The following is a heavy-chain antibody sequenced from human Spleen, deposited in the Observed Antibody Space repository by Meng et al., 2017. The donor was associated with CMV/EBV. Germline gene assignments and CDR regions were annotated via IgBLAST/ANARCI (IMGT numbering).Heavy chain of an antibody. CDR1: GFTFKEYA. V-gene: IGHV3-72*01. CDR3: VRGYNSFDS. J-gene: IGHJ4*02. D-gene: IGHD1-1*01. CDR2: SRNKANRYTT. Sequence: LSLTCAASGFTFKEYALGWVRQAPGMGLEWVGRSRNKANRYTTEYAASVKGRFTVSRDESKNSLYLQMNSLKTEDTAVYYCVRGYNSFDSWGQGTLVTVSS.